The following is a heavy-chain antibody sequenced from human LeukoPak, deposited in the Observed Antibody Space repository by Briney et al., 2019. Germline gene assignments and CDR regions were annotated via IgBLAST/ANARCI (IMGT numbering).Heavy chain of an antibody. CDR3: ARDPAYYYDSSGYYDY. Sequence: GGSLRLSCAASGFTFSSYSMNWVRQAPGKGLEWVSYISSSSSTIDYADSVKGRFTISRDNDKNSLYLQMNSLRAEDTAVYYCARDPAYYYDSSGYYDYWGQETLVTVSS. D-gene: IGHD3-22*01. CDR1: GFTFSSYS. J-gene: IGHJ4*02. CDR2: ISSSSSTI. V-gene: IGHV3-48*04.